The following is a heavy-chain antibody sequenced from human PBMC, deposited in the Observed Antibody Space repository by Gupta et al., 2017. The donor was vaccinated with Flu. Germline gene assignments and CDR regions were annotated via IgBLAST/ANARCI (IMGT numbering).Heavy chain of an antibody. CDR3: AGGSGSDAFDI. Sequence: GQGLEWMGRIIPILGIANYAQKFQGRVTITADKSTSTAYMELSSLRSEDTAVYYCAGGSGSDAFDIWGQGTMVTVSS. D-gene: IGHD3-10*01. J-gene: IGHJ3*02. CDR2: IIPILGIA. V-gene: IGHV1-69*02.